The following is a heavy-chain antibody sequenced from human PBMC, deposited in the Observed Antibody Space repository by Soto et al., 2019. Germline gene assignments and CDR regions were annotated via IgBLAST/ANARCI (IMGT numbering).Heavy chain of an antibody. CDR3: IIDIASSGVGELDY. CDR2: IKSKTSGETT. Sequence: EVHLVESGGGLVKPGGSLRLSCAASGFTFTSAWLTWVRQAPGKGLEWVARIKSKTSGETTDYAAPVKGRFTISRDDSTTTVYLQMNSLNTEDTAIYYCIIDIASSGVGELDYWGQGTLVTVSS. CDR1: GFTFTSAW. D-gene: IGHD6-13*01. V-gene: IGHV3-15*01. J-gene: IGHJ4*02.